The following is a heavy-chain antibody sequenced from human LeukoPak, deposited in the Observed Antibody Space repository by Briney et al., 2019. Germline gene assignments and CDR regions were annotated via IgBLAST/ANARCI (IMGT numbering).Heavy chain of an antibody. V-gene: IGHV4-59*01. CDR2: IYYDGST. Sequence: PSETLSLTCTASGAPLSSYYWSWIRQPPGKGLEWIGYIYYDGSTNCNPSFQSRVTISVDTSKNQFSVKLSSVTAADTAVYYCARSRVIGASPYYCDYWGQGTLVTVSS. J-gene: IGHJ4*02. CDR1: GAPLSSYY. CDR3: ARSRVIGASPYYCDY. D-gene: IGHD1-26*01.